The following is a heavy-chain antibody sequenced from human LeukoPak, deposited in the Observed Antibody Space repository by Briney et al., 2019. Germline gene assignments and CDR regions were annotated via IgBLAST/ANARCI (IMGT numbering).Heavy chain of an antibody. CDR3: ARDRGHNWNDGVFDY. J-gene: IGHJ4*02. D-gene: IGHD1-20*01. CDR2: IYYSGST. CDR1: GGSISSYY. V-gene: IGHV4-59*01. Sequence: SETLSLTCTVSGGSISSYYWSWIRQPPWKGLEWIGYIYYSGSTNYNPSLKSRVTISVDTSKNQFSLKLSSVTAADTAVYYCARDRGHNWNDGVFDYWGQGTLVTVSS.